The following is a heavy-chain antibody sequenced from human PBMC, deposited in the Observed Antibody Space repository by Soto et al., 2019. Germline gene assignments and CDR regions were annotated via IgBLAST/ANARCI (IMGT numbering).Heavy chain of an antibody. Sequence: QVTLKESGPVLVKPTETLTLTCTVSGFSLSNARMGVSWIRQPPGKALEWLAHIFSHDEKSYSTSLKSRLTISKDTSKSQVVLTMTNMDPVDTATYYCARTDSSGYYPPYYFDYWGQGTLVTVSS. D-gene: IGHD3-22*01. CDR1: GFSLSNARMG. CDR3: ARTDSSGYYPPYYFDY. V-gene: IGHV2-26*01. CDR2: IFSHDEK. J-gene: IGHJ4*02.